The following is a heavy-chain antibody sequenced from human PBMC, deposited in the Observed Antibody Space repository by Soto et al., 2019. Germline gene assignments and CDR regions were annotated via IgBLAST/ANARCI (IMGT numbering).Heavy chain of an antibody. CDR3: AKNLVRGVINNWFDP. J-gene: IGHJ5*02. CDR1: GYTFTSYA. V-gene: IGHV1-3*01. CDR2: INAGNGNT. Sequence: GASVKVSFKASGYTFTSYAMHWLRQAPGQRLEWMGWINAGNGNTKYSQKFQGRVTITRDTSASTAYMELSSLRSEDTAVYYCAKNLVRGVINNWFDPWGQGTLVTVSS. D-gene: IGHD3-10*01.